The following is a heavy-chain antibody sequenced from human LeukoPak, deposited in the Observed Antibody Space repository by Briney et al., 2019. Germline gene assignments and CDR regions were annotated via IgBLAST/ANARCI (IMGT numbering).Heavy chain of an antibody. J-gene: IGHJ4*02. V-gene: IGHV3-7*01. D-gene: IGHD3-9*01. CDR1: GFTFSGYW. Sequence: GGSLRLSCAASGFTFSGYWMSWVRQAPGKGLEWVANIKQDGSEKYYVDSVKGRFTISRDNAKNSLYLQMNSLRAEDTAVYYCARDEYDILTDYDYWGQGILVTVSS. CDR2: IKQDGSEK. CDR3: ARDEYDILTDYDY.